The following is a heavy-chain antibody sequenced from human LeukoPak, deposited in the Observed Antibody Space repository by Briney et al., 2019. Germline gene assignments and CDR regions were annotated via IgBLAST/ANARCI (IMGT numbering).Heavy chain of an antibody. Sequence: GGSLRLSCAASGFTFSSYAMSWVRQAPGKGLEWVSAISGSGGSTYYADSVKGRFTISRDNSKNSLYLQMNSLRAEDTAVYYCARDLGYGDYDYWGQGTLVTVSS. CDR3: ARDLGYGDYDY. CDR2: ISGSGGST. J-gene: IGHJ4*02. CDR1: GFTFSSYA. V-gene: IGHV3-23*01. D-gene: IGHD4-17*01.